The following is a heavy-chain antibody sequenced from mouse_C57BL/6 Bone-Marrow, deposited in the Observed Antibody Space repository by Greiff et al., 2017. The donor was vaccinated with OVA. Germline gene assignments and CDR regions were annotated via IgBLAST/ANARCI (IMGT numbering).Heavy chain of an antibody. CDR2: ISSGGSYT. CDR3: ARRGFPWFSY. J-gene: IGHJ3*01. CDR1: GFTFSSYG. V-gene: IGHV5-6*02. Sequence: EVMLVESGGDLVKPGGSLKLSCAASGFTFSSYGMSWVRQTPDKRLAWVATISSGGSYTYYPDSVKGRVTISRDNAKTTLYLQMSSLKSEDTAMYYCARRGFPWFSYWGQGTLVTVSA.